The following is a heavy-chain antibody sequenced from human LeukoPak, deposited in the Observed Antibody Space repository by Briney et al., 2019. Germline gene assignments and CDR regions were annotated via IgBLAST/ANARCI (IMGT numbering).Heavy chain of an antibody. CDR2: ITTDGGST. J-gene: IGHJ4*02. D-gene: IGHD3-10*01. CDR1: RFTFTSYP. V-gene: IGHV3-64*01. Sequence: CCVASRFTFTSYPMHWARQAPGQGLAYVACITTDGGSTYYSNSVKGRFTISRDNSENTLSLQMGSLRAEDTAVYYCARGELTLVRGVLTYWGPGTLVTVSS. CDR3: ARGELTLVRGVLTY.